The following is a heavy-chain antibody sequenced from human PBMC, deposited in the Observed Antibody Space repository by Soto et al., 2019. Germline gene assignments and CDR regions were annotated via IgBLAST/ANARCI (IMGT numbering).Heavy chain of an antibody. Sequence: GSGPTLVNPIPALTLTCTFSGFSFSTSGVGVGWIRQPPGKALEWLALIFWDDDKRYSPSLKSRLTITKDTSKNQEVLTITNMDPVNTTTYYCQHRMRGRAAPAGKECTYDISSQRTRDTVS. CDR3: QHRMRGRAAPAGKECTYDI. D-gene: IGHD6-13*01. V-gene: IGHV2-5*02. J-gene: IGHJ3*02. CDR2: IFWDDDK. CDR1: GFSFSTSGVG.